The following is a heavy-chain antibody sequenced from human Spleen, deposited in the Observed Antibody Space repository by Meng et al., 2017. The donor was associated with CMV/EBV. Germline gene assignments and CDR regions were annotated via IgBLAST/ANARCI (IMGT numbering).Heavy chain of an antibody. D-gene: IGHD6-19*01. J-gene: IGHJ4*02. V-gene: IGHV3-23*01. CDR3: ARDLGYSSDSGY. CDR2: ISGSGGST. Sequence: GGSLRLSCAASGFTFSSYAMSWVRQAPGKGLEWVSAISGSGGSTYYADSVKGRFTISRDNSKNTLYLQMNSLRPDDTAVYFCARDLGYSSDSGYWGQGTLVTVSS. CDR1: GFTFSSYA.